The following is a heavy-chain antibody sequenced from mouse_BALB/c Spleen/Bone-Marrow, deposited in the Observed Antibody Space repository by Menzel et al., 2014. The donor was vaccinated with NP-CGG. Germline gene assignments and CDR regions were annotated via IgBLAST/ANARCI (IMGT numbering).Heavy chain of an antibody. V-gene: IGHV1-67*01. CDR2: ISTYSGNT. J-gene: IGHJ2*01. D-gene: IGHD1-2*01. CDR1: GYTFPENA. CDR3: ASTAGTNYDYFAY. Sequence: QVQLKESGPELVRPGVSVKISCKDSGYTFPENAMHWVKQSHAARLERIGVISTYSGNTNYNQKVKGKATMTVDKSSSTAYMELARLTSEDSAIYYCASTAGTNYDYFAYWGQGTTLTVSS.